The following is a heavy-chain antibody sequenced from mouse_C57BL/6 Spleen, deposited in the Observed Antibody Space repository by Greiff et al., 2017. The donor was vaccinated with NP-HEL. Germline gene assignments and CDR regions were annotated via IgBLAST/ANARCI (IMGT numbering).Heavy chain of an antibody. V-gene: IGHV1-80*01. D-gene: IGHD4-1*01. CDR3: ARRGDWDGYFDV. Sequence: QVQLKESGAELVKPGASVKISCKASGYAFSSYWMNWVKQRPGKGLEWIGQIYPGDGDTNYNGKFKGKATLTADKSSSTAYMQLSSLTSEDSAVYFCARRGDWDGYFDVWGTGTTVTVSS. CDR1: GYAFSSYW. CDR2: IYPGDGDT. J-gene: IGHJ1*03.